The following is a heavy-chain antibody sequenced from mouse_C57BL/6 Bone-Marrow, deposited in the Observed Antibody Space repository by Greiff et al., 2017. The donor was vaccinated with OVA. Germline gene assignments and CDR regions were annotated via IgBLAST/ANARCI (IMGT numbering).Heavy chain of an antibody. J-gene: IGHJ1*03. V-gene: IGHV5-17*01. CDR1: GFTFSDYG. Sequence: EVQVVESGGGLVKPGGSLKLSCAASGFTFSDYGMHWVRQAPEKGLEWVAYISSGSITIYYADTVKGRFTISRDNAKNTLFLQMTSLRSEDTAMYYCARPPRQLRFYWYFDVWGTGTTVTVSS. CDR2: ISSGSITI. D-gene: IGHD3-2*02. CDR3: ARPPRQLRFYWYFDV.